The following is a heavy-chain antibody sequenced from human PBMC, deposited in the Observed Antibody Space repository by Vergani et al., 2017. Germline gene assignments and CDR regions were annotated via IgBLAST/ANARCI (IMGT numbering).Heavy chain of an antibody. Sequence: EGQLVESGGGLVKPGGSLRLSCAASEFTFSDVWMSWVRQAPGKGLEWVSAISGSGGSTYYADSVKGRFTISRDNSKNTLYLQMNSLRAEDTAVYYCAKQHGSSSRYFDYWGQGTLVTVSS. V-gene: IGHV3-23*04. CDR3: AKQHGSSSRYFDY. D-gene: IGHD6-6*01. CDR1: EFTFSDVW. CDR2: ISGSGGST. J-gene: IGHJ4*02.